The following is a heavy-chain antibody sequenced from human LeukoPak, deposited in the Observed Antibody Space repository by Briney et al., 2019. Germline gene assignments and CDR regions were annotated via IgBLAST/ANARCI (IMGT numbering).Heavy chain of an antibody. CDR2: ISGSSSYI. CDR3: ARDMRGDSSGYREYYFDY. V-gene: IGHV3-21*06. D-gene: IGHD3-22*01. CDR1: GFTFSSYS. Sequence: GGSLRLSCAASGFTFSSYSMNWVRQAPGKGLEWVSSISGSSSYIYYADSVKGRFTISRDNAKSSLYLQMNSLRAEDTAVYYCARDMRGDSSGYREYYFDYWGQGTPVTVSS. J-gene: IGHJ4*02.